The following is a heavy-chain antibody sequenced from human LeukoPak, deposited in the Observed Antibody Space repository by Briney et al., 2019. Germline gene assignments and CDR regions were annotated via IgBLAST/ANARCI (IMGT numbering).Heavy chain of an antibody. CDR2: ISGSGGST. CDR1: GFTFDDYG. V-gene: IGHV3-23*01. CDR3: AKSLFTSATGTGRAFHI. J-gene: IGHJ3*02. D-gene: IGHD1-1*01. Sequence: GSLRLSCAASGFTFDDYGMSWVRQAPGKGLEWVSAISGSGGSTYYADSVKGRFTISRDNSKNTLYLQMTGLRAGDTAEYYCAKSLFTSATGTGRAFHIWGQGTMVTVSS.